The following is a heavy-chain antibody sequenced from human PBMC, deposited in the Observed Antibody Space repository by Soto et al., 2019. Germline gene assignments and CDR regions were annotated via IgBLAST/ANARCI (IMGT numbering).Heavy chain of an antibody. CDR2: IYYSGST. CDR3: ARSRCSGGACYFCDY. CDR1: AVSINSGDYY. Sequence: QVQLQESGPGLVKPSQTLSLTCTVSAVSINSGDYYWSWIRLHPGQGLEWIGYIYYSGSTFYNPSLKSRVSISLDPAKNQFSLSLNSGTAADTAVYSCARSRCSGGACYFCDYWGQGTLVTVSS. D-gene: IGHD2-21*02. J-gene: IGHJ4*02. V-gene: IGHV4-31*03.